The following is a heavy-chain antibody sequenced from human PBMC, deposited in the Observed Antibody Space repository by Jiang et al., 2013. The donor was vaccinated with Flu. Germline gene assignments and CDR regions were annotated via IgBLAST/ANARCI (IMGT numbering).Heavy chain of an antibody. CDR2: IIPIFGTA. CDR1: GGTFSSYA. J-gene: IGHJ6*02. D-gene: IGHD3-10*01. V-gene: IGHV1-69*01. CDR3: ARGNTYYYGSGDNKYYYYYYGMDV. Sequence: CKASGGTFSSYAISWVRQAPGQGLEWMGGIIPIFGTANYAQKFQGRVTITADESTSTAYMELSSLRSEDTAVYYCARGNTYYYGSGDNKYYYYYYGMDVWGQGTTVTVSS.